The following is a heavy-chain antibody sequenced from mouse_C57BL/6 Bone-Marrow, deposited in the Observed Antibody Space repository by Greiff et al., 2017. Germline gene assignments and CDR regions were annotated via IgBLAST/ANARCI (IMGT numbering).Heavy chain of an antibody. J-gene: IGHJ2*01. CDR2: IYTGSGGT. D-gene: IGHD3-2*02. V-gene: IGHV1-55*01. Sequence: VKLQQPGAELVKPGASVKMSCKASGYTFTSYWITWVKQRPGQGLEWIGDIYTGSGGTKYNEKFKSKATLTVDTSSLTAYMQLSSLTSEDSAVYYCARWAAQARDYWGQGTTLTVSS. CDR1: GYTFTSYW. CDR3: ARWAAQARDY.